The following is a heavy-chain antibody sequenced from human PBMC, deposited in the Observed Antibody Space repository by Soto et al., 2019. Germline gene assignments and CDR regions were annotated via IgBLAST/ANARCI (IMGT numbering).Heavy chain of an antibody. J-gene: IGHJ4*02. CDR2: ISSSSSTI. V-gene: IGHV3-48*02. Sequence: PGGSLRLSCAASGFTFSSYSMNWVRQAPGKGLEWVSYISSSSSTIYYADSVKGRFTISRDNAKNSLYLQMNSLRDEDTAVYYCARDGSYGDYDPYFDYWGQGTLVTSPQ. CDR3: ARDGSYGDYDPYFDY. D-gene: IGHD4-17*01. CDR1: GFTFSSYS.